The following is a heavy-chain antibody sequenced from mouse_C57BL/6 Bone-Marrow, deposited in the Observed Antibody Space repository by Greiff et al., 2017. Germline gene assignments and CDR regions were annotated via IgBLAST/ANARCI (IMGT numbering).Heavy chain of an antibody. CDR1: GYTFTGYW. J-gene: IGHJ1*03. D-gene: IGHD2-1*01. Sequence: VQLQQSGAELMKPGASVTLSCKATGYTFTGYWIEWVKQRPGHGLEWIGEILPGSGSTTYNEKFKGKATFTADTSSNTAYMQLSSLTTEDSAIYYCATHYGNSYWYFDVWGTGTTVTVSS. CDR3: ATHYGNSYWYFDV. V-gene: IGHV1-9*01. CDR2: ILPGSGST.